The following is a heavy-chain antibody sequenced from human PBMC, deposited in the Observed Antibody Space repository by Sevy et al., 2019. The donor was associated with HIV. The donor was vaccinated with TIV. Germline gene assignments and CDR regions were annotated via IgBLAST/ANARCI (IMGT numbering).Heavy chain of an antibody. D-gene: IGHD1-1*01. Sequence: GGSLRLSCAASGFTFNTYWMSWVRQSPEKGLEWVANINLDGSEKFYGDSVKGRFTVSRDNTKNLLFLQMNSLRGEDTAMYFCARNNAGGNPWVHWGPGTLVTVSS. CDR1: GFTFNTYW. CDR3: ARNNAGGNPWVH. V-gene: IGHV3-7*01. J-gene: IGHJ4*02. CDR2: INLDGSEK.